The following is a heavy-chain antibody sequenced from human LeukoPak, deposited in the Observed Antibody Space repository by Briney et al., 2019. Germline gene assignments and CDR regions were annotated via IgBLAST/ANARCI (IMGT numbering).Heavy chain of an antibody. D-gene: IGHD3-22*01. V-gene: IGHV4-59*01. CDR1: GGSTSSYY. J-gene: IGHJ4*02. CDR2: IYYSGST. CDR3: ARAGSSGYLIDY. Sequence: SETLSLTRTVSGGSTSSYYWSWIRQPPGKGLEWIGYIYYSGSTNYNPSLKSRVTISVDTSKNQFSLKLSSVTAADTAVYYCARAGSSGYLIDYWGQGTLVTVSS.